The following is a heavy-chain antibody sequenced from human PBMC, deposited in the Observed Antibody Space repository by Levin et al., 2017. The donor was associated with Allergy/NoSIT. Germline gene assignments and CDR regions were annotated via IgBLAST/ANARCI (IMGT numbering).Heavy chain of an antibody. CDR1: GGSISNSRDF. D-gene: IGHD2-21*01. CDR3: ATIATRAY. V-gene: IGHV4-39*01. Sequence: SETLSLTCTVSGGSISNSRDFWGWIRQPPGKGLEWIGSIYYSGSTYYNPSNKSRVTISVETSKNQLFLNLNSVTAADTAVYYCATIATRAYWGQGTLVTVSS. CDR2: IYYSGST. J-gene: IGHJ4*02.